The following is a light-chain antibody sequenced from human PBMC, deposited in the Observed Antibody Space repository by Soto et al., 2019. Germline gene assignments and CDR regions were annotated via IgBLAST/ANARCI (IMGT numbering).Light chain of an antibody. J-gene: IGKJ2*01. CDR1: QSVSSSY. Sequence: EIVLTQSPGTLSLSPGERATLSCRASQSVSSSYLAWYQQKPGQAPRLLIYGASSRATGIPDRFSGSGSGTYFTIIISRLEHEDFAVYYCQQYGSSPPYTFGQVTKLEIK. CDR2: GAS. CDR3: QQYGSSPPYT. V-gene: IGKV3-20*01.